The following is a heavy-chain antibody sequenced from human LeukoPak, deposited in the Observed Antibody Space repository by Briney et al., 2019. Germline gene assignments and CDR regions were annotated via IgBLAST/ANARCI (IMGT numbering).Heavy chain of an antibody. CDR1: GFTFSRYW. CDR3: ASGGPHYYDTSGYYGIDY. J-gene: IGHJ4*02. CDR2: IKQDGSEK. D-gene: IGHD3-22*01. V-gene: IGHV3-7*02. Sequence: SGGSLRLSCAASGFTFSRYWMSWVRQAPGKGLDWVANIKQDGSEKYYVDSVKGRFTISRDNAQNSLYLQMNSLRAEDTAVYYCASGGPHYYDTSGYYGIDYWGQGSLVTVSS.